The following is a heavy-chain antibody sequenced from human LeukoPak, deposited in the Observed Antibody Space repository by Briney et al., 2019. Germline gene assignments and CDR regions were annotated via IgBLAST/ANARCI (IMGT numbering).Heavy chain of an antibody. J-gene: IGHJ3*02. CDR3: ARGGQWLVLRAFDI. Sequence: SQALSLTCAISGDSVSSNSAAWNWIRQSPSRGLEWLGRTYYRSKWYNDYAVSVKSRITINPDTSKNQFSLQLNSVTPEDTAVYFCARGGQWLVLRAFDIWGQGTMVTVSS. CDR2: TYYRSKWYN. V-gene: IGHV6-1*01. CDR1: GDSVSSNSAA. D-gene: IGHD6-19*01.